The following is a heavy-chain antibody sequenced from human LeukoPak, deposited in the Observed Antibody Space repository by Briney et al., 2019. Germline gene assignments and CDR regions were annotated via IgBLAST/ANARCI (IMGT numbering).Heavy chain of an antibody. CDR3: ARAQGNGLIDF. D-gene: IGHD3/OR15-3a*01. J-gene: IGHJ4*02. CDR1: GDSISSSKKY. V-gene: IGHV4-39*01. Sequence: ETLSLTCTVSGDSISSSKKYWGWVRQPPGKGLEWIGSIYYSGNTYYNPSLKSRVTISLDTSRNQFSLRLSSVTAADTADYYCARAQGNGLIDFWGQGTLVTVSS. CDR2: IYYSGNT.